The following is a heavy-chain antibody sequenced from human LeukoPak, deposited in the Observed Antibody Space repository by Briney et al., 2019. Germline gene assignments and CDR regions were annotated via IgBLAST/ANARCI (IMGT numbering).Heavy chain of an antibody. V-gene: IGHV1-69*04. CDR1: GGTFSSYA. CDR2: IIPILGIA. J-gene: IGHJ6*02. Sequence: AASVKVSCKASGGTFSSYAISWVRQAPGQGLEWMGRIIPILGIANYAQKFQGRVTITADKSTSTAYMELSSLRSEDTAVYYCARDTSIVFIYYGMDVWGQGTTVTVSS. CDR3: ARDTSIVFIYYGMDV. D-gene: IGHD3-22*01.